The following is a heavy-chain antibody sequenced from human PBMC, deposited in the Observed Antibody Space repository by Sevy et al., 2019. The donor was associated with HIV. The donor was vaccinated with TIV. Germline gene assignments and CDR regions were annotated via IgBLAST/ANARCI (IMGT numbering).Heavy chain of an antibody. CDR2: INPNSGDS. D-gene: IGHD6-13*01. J-gene: IGHJ6*02. V-gene: IGHV1-2*06. Sequence: ASVKVSCKASGYTFTDYYILWVRQAPGQGLEWMGRINPNSGDSNSAQTFQGRVAMPRDTSTSTAYMELSRLRSDDTAVYYCARDRHVIAATESYYFLYGMDVWGQGTTVTVSS. CDR3: ARDRHVIAATESYYFLYGMDV. CDR1: GYTFTDYY.